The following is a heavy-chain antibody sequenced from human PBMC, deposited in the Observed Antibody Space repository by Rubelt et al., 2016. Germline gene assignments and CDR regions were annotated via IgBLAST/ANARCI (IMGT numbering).Heavy chain of an antibody. D-gene: IGHD6-13*01. J-gene: IGHJ4*02. CDR3: ASTAAGIDY. CDR2: IIPILGRA. Sequence: QVQLVQSGAEVKKPGSSVKVSCKASGGTFSSYAISWVRQAPGQGLEWMGRIIPILGRANNEQKFQGRVTITADKSTSTAYMELSSLRSEDTAVYYCASTAAGIDYWGQGTLVTVSS. V-gene: IGHV1-69*04. CDR1: GGTFSSYA.